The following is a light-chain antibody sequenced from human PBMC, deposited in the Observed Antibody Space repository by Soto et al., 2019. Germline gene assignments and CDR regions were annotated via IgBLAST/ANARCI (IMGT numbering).Light chain of an antibody. Sequence: TKSAAAVSLSPGSSATPSGRASQSVSSYLAWYQQKPGQAPRLLIYDASNRATGFPARLSGSGSGTEFTLTTSSLQSEDFAVYYCQQYTTWSPWTFAQGAMVDI. CDR2: DAS. V-gene: IGKV3D-15*01. CDR3: QQYTTWSPWT. CDR1: QSVSSY. J-gene: IGKJ1*01.